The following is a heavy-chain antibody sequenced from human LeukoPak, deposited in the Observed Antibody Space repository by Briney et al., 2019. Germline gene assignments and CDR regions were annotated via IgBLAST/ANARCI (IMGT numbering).Heavy chain of an antibody. D-gene: IGHD7-27*01. Sequence: SETLSLTCTVSGGSISSYYWSWIRQPPGKGLEWIGYIYYSGSTYYNPSLKSRVTISVDTSKNQFSLKLSSVTAADTAVYYCARRDWGQYYFDYWGQGTLVTVSS. V-gene: IGHV4-59*08. CDR1: GGSISSYY. CDR3: ARRDWGQYYFDY. CDR2: IYYSGST. J-gene: IGHJ4*02.